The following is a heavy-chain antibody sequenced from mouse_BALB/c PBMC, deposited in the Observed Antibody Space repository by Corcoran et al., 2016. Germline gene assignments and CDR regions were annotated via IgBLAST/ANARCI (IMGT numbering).Heavy chain of an antibody. Sequence: QIQLVQSGTELKKPGDTVKISCKASGYTFTNYGMNWVKQAPGKGLKWRGWINTYTGEPTYADDFKGRFAFSLDTSASTAYLQINNLKNEDTATYFCAREPYAMDYWGQGTSVTVSS. CDR1: GYTFTNYG. J-gene: IGHJ4*01. D-gene: IGHD6-1*01. CDR2: INTYTGEP. CDR3: AREPYAMDY. V-gene: IGHV9-3-1*01.